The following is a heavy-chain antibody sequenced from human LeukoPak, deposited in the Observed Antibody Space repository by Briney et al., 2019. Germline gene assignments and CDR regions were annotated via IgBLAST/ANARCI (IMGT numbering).Heavy chain of an antibody. V-gene: IGHV4-59*01. CDR1: GGSISSYY. J-gene: IGHJ4*02. D-gene: IGHD3-22*01. CDR3: ARVTGYVIEDYFDY. CDR2: IHYSGST. Sequence: SETLSLTCTVSGGSISSYYWSWIRQPPGKGLEWIGYIHYSGSTNYNPSLKSRLTISVETSKNQFSLKLRSVTAADTAVYYCARVTGYVIEDYFDYWGQGTLVTVSS.